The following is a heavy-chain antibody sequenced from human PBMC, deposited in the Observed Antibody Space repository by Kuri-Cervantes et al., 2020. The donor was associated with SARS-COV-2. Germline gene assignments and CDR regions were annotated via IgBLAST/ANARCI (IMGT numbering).Heavy chain of an antibody. D-gene: IGHD3-22*01. CDR2: ISAYNGNT. CDR1: GYTFTSYG. Sequence: GESLKISCKASGYTFTSYGISWVRQAPGQGLEWMGWISAYNGNTNYAQKLQGRVTMTTDTSTSTAYMELGSLRSDDTAVYYCARDPNYDSSGYYGLTFDYWGQGTLVTVSS. CDR3: ARDPNYDSSGYYGLTFDY. V-gene: IGHV1-18*01. J-gene: IGHJ4*02.